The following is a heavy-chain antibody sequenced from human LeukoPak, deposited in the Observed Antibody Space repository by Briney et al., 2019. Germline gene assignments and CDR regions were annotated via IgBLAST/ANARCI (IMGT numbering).Heavy chain of an antibody. V-gene: IGHV4-59*08. Sequence: SETLSLTCTVSGGPISSYYWSWIRQPPGKGLEWIGYIYYSGSTNYNPSLKSRVTISVDTSKNQFSLKLSSVTAADTAVYYCARHGNLVVPANYYYMDVWGKGTTVTVSS. CDR2: IYYSGST. CDR3: ARHGNLVVPANYYYMDV. J-gene: IGHJ6*03. D-gene: IGHD2-2*01. CDR1: GGPISSYY.